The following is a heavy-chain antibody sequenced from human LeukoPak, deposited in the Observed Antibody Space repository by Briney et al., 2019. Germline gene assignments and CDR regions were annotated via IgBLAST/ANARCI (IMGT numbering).Heavy chain of an antibody. D-gene: IGHD3-9*01. CDR1: GGSFSGYY. CDR2: INHSGST. V-gene: IGHV4-34*01. J-gene: IGHJ4*02. CDR3: ARRRYLDY. Sequence: PSETLSLTCAVYGGSFSGYYWTWIRQPPGKGLEWMGEINHSGSTNYNPSLKSRVTISVDTSKNQFSLRLSSVTAADTAVYYCARRRYLDYWGQGTLVTVSS.